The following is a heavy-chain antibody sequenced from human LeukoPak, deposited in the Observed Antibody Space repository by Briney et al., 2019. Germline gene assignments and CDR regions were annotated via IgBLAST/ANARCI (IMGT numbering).Heavy chain of an antibody. D-gene: IGHD5-18*01. V-gene: IGHV3-23*01. CDR1: GFTFSSYA. Sequence: GGSLRLSCAASGFTFSSYAMSWVRQAPGKGLEWVSGISGSGGRTFYADAVKGRFTISRDNSKNTLYLHMNNLRDDDTAVYYCAKDIWGGTAMVFDYWGQGTLVTVSS. J-gene: IGHJ4*02. CDR3: AKDIWGGTAMVFDY. CDR2: ISGSGGRT.